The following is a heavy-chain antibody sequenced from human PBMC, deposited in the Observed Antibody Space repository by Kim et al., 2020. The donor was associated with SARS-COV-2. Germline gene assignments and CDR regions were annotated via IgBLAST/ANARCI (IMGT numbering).Heavy chain of an antibody. V-gene: IGHV1-69*13. CDR1: GGTFSSYA. D-gene: IGHD6-13*01. CDR3: ARDRVAAAGTRFRDAFDI. J-gene: IGHJ3*02. CDR2: IIPIFGTA. Sequence: SVKVSCKASGGTFSSYAISWVRQAPGQGLEWMGGIIPIFGTANYAQKFQGRVTITADESTSTAYMELSSLRSEDTAVYYCARDRVAAAGTRFRDAFDIWGQGTMVTVSS.